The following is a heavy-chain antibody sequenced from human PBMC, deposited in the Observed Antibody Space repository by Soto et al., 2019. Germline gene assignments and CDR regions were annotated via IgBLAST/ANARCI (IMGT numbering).Heavy chain of an antibody. CDR1: GASISSNDW. CDR2: IYHGGTT. CDR3: ARDFKAPKDAWAFDY. D-gene: IGHD3-16*01. J-gene: IGHJ4*02. V-gene: IGHV4-4*02. Sequence: QVQLQESGPGLVMPSGTLSLTCAVSGASISSNDWWNWVRQPPGKGLEWIGEIYHGGTTIYNPSLNSRVSISIDESKNHFSLKLTFVTAADTAVYYCARDFKAPKDAWAFDYWGQGILVTVSS.